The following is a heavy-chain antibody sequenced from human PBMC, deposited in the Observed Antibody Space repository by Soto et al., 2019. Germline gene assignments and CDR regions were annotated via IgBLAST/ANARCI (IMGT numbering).Heavy chain of an antibody. J-gene: IGHJ4*02. CDR3: ARGGGEGLYYDFWSGYPNTYYFDY. CDR2: IYYSGST. Sequence: SETLSLTCTVSGGSISSYYWSWIRQPPGKGLEWIGYIYYSGSTNYNPSLKSRVTISVDTSKNQFSLKLSSVTAADTAVYYCARGGGEGLYYDFWSGYPNTYYFDYWGQGTLVTVSS. V-gene: IGHV4-59*01. D-gene: IGHD3-3*01. CDR1: GGSISSYY.